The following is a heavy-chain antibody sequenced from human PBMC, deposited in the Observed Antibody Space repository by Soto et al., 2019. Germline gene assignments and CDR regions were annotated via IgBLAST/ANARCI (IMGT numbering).Heavy chain of an antibody. V-gene: IGHV3-7*03. J-gene: IGHJ4*02. CDR2: IKQDGSEK. D-gene: IGHD3-3*01. CDR1: GFIFTSYG. Sequence: GGSLRLSCAASGFIFTSYGMHWVRQAPGKGLEWVANIKQDGSEKYYVDSVKGRFTISRDNAKNSLYLQMNSLRAEDTAVYYCARDWYYDFWSGYSLDYWGQGTLVTVSS. CDR3: ARDWYYDFWSGYSLDY.